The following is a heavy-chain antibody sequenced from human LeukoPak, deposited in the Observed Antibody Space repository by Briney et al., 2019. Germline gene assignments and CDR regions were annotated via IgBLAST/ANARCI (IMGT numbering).Heavy chain of an antibody. CDR2: IIPIFGTA. V-gene: IGHV1-69*13. Sequence: SVKVSCKASGGTFSSYAISWVRQAPGQGLEWTGGIIPIFGTANYAQKFQGRVTITADESTSTAYMELSSLRSEDTAVYYCAREVGTGSSSWYSYIDYWGQGTLVTVSS. CDR1: GGTFSSYA. J-gene: IGHJ4*02. D-gene: IGHD6-13*01. CDR3: AREVGTGSSSWYSYIDY.